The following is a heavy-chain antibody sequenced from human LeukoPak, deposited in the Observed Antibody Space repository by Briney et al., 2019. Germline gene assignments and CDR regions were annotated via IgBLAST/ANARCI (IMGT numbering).Heavy chain of an antibody. J-gene: IGHJ3*02. Sequence: PGGSLRLSCAASGFTFSSYGMHWVRQAPGKGLEWVAVIWYDGSNNYYADSVKGRFTISRDNSKNTLYLQMNSLRAEDTAVYYCARDNEAFDIWGQGTMVTVSS. CDR3: ARDNEAFDI. CDR1: GFTFSSYG. CDR2: IWYDGSNN. V-gene: IGHV3-33*01.